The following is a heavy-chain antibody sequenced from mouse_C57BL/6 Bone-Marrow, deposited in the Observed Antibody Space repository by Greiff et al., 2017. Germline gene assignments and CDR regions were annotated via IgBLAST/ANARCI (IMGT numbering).Heavy chain of an antibody. V-gene: IGHV2-9-1*01. J-gene: IGHJ4*01. CDR2: IWTGGGT. CDR3: ARKGQAPRAMDY. CDR1: GFSLTSYA. Sequence: VQLVESGPGLVAPSQSLSITCTVSGFSLTSYAISWVRQPPGQGLEWLGVIWTGGGTNYNSALKYRLSISKDNSTSQVFLKMNSLRTDDTTRDYCARKGQAPRAMDYWGQGTSVTVSS. D-gene: IGHD3-2*02.